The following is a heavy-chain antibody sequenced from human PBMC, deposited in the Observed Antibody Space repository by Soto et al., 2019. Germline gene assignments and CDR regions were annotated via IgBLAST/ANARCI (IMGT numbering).Heavy chain of an antibody. CDR3: ARMSPYRGGLWAVAVNPLGY. CDR1: GDSVSSNSAA. D-gene: IGHD6-19*01. CDR2: TYHRSKWYN. Sequence: SQTLSLTCAISGDSVSSNSAAWSWIRQSPSRGLEWLGRTYHRSKWYNDYAVSVKSRITINPDTSKTQFSLQLNSVTPADTAVYDCARMSPYRGGLWAVAVNPLGYCGPGTLVVVAS. J-gene: IGHJ4*02. V-gene: IGHV6-1*01.